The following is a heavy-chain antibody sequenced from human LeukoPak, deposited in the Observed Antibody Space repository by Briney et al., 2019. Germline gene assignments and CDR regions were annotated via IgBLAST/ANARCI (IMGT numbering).Heavy chain of an antibody. CDR1: GFTFDDYA. CDR3: ATSISGYSSGWYEDY. V-gene: IGHV3-9*01. D-gene: IGHD6-19*01. J-gene: IGHJ4*02. CDR2: ISWNSGSI. Sequence: GGSLRPSCAASGFTFDDYAMHWVRQAPGKGLEWVSGISWNSGSIGYADSVKGRFTISRDNAKNSLYLQMNSLRAEDTAVYYCATSISGYSSGWYEDYWGQGTLVTVSS.